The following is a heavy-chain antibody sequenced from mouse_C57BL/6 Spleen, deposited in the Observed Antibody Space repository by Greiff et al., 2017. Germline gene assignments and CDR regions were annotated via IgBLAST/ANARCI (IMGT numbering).Heavy chain of an antibody. CDR3: ARGGLEDY. CDR1: GYTFTDYY. V-gene: IGHV1-19*01. CDR2: INPYNGGT. D-gene: IGHD3-3*01. Sequence: EVQLPQSGPVLVKPGASVKMSCKASGYTFTDYYMSWVKQSHGKSLEWIGVINPYNGGTSYNQKCKGKATLTVDKSSSSAYMELNSRTSEDSAVYYCARGGLEDYWGQGTTLTVSS. J-gene: IGHJ2*01.